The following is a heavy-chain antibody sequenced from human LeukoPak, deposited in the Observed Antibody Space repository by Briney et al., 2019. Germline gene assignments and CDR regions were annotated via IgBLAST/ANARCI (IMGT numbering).Heavy chain of an antibody. CDR3: AKDGSSSWYAESFDY. CDR1: GFTFSSYA. V-gene: IGHV3-23*01. CDR2: ISGSGGST. J-gene: IGHJ4*02. D-gene: IGHD6-13*01. Sequence: GGSLRLSCAASGFTFSSYAMSWVRQAPGKGLEWVSAISGSGGSTYYADSVKGRFTISRDNSKNTLYLQMNSLRAEDTAEYYCAKDGSSSWYAESFDYWGQGTLVTVSS.